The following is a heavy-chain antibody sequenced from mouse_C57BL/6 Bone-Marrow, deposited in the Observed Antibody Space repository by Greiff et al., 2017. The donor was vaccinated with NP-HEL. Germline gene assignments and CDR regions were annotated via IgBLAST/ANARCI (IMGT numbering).Heavy chain of an antibody. V-gene: IGHV1-20*01. J-gene: IGHJ1*03. CDR2: INPYNGDT. Sequence: VQLKESGPELVKPGDSVKISCKASGYSFTGYFMNWVMQSHGKSLEWIGRINPYNGDTFYNQKFKGKATLTVDKSSSTAHMELRSLTSEDSAVYYCARGRITTVVAYWYFDVWGTGTTVTVSS. CDR1: GYSFTGYF. CDR3: ARGRITTVVAYWYFDV. D-gene: IGHD1-1*01.